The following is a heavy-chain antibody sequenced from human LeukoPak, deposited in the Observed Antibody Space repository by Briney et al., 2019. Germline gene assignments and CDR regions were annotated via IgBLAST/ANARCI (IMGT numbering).Heavy chain of an antibody. V-gene: IGHV3-30*02. CDR3: AKEIGSYSSSWFDY. CDR1: GFTFSSYC. J-gene: IGHJ4*02. CDR2: IRYDGSNK. D-gene: IGHD6-13*01. Sequence: GGSLRLSCAASGFTFSSYCMHWVRQAPGKGLEWVAFIRYDGSNKYYADSVKGRFTISRDNSKNTLYLQMNSLRAEDTAVYYCAKEIGSYSSSWFDYWGQGTLVTVSS.